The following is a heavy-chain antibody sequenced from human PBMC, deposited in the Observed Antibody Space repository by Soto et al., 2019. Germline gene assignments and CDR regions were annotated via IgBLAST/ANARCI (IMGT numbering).Heavy chain of an antibody. J-gene: IGHJ4*02. CDR2: IHYSGSA. D-gene: IGHD3-22*01. Sequence: QVQLQESGPGLVKPSQTLSLTCTVSGGSISSGGYYWSWIRQHPGKGLEWIGYIHYSGSAYYNPSLKGRFTISVDTFKNQFSLKLTSVTAADSVVYYCARRGGEGGYYHDYLGQGTLVTVSS. CDR1: GGSISSGGYY. CDR3: ARRGGEGGYYHDY. V-gene: IGHV4-31*03.